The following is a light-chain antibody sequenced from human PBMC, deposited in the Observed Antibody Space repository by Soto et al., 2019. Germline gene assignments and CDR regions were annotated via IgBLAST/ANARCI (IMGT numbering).Light chain of an antibody. V-gene: IGKV1-5*03. Sequence: DIPMTQSHSTLSAAEGDRVTITCRASQSVSAWLAWYQQKPGKAPKLMIYKASTLESGVPSRFSGSGYGAEFTLTISSLHPDDLGTYDCQQYSRYTWTFGQGTKVEIK. CDR3: QQYSRYTWT. J-gene: IGKJ1*01. CDR2: KAS. CDR1: QSVSAW.